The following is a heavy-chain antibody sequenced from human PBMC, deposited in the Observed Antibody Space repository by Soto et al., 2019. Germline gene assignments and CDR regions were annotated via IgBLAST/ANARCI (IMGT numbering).Heavy chain of an antibody. CDR3: ARGPDEQPDPNYYYGMDV. CDR2: INSDGSST. D-gene: IGHD6-13*01. J-gene: IGHJ6*02. Sequence: GGSLRLSCAASGFTFSSYWMHWVRQAPGKGLVWVSRINSDGSSTSYADSVKGRFTISRDNAKNTLYLQMNSLRAEDTAVYYCARGPDEQPDPNYYYGMDVWGQGTTVTVSS. CDR1: GFTFSSYW. V-gene: IGHV3-74*01.